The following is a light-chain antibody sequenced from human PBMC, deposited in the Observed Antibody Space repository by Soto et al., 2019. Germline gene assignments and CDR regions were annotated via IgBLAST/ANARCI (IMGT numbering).Light chain of an antibody. CDR2: GAS. CDR3: QQSYSTPSS. CDR1: QSISSY. Sequence: DIQMTQSPSSLSTSVGDRVTITCRASQSISSYLNWYQQKPGKAPKLLIYGASSLQSGVPSRFSGSGSGTDFTLTISSLQPEDFATYYCQQSYSTPSSFGQGTEVEIK. V-gene: IGKV1-39*01. J-gene: IGKJ1*01.